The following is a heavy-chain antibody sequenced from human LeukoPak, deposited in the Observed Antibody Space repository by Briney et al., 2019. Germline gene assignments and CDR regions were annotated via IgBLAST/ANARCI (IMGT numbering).Heavy chain of an antibody. CDR3: APDPNEWLRNY. CDR1: GFTFSSYA. D-gene: IGHD5-12*01. J-gene: IGHJ4*02. V-gene: IGHV3-23*01. CDR2: ISGGSDST. Sequence: PGGSLRLSCAVSGFTFSSYAMSWVRQAPGRGLEWVSAISGGSDSTYYADSVKGRFTISRDNSKNTLYLQMNNLRAEDTAVYYCAPDPNEWLRNYWGQGTLVTVSS.